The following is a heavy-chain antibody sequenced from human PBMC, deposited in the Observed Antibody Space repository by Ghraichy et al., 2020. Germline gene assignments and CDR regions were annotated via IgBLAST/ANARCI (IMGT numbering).Heavy chain of an antibody. Sequence: GSLRLSCTVSGGSIRISSYTWGWIRQPPGKGLEWIGTMHYSGSTYYNPSLQSRVTVSVDTSKNQFSLKLTSVTAADTAVYYCARQPTGFPNWFDPWCHGTLVTVSS. J-gene: IGHJ5*02. CDR1: GGSIRISSYT. V-gene: IGHV4-39*01. D-gene: IGHD1-14*01. CDR2: MHYSGST. CDR3: ARQPTGFPNWFDP.